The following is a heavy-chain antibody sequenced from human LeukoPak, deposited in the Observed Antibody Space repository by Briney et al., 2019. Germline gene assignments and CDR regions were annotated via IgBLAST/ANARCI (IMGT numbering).Heavy chain of an antibody. CDR1: GYTFTNYY. D-gene: IGHD3-22*01. CDR3: ARAHYASSNIKVPFDV. CDR2: DPSAGST. V-gene: IGHV1-46*01. Sequence: ASVKVSCKASGYTFTNYYMHWVRQAPGQGLIDPSAGSTTYAQKFQGRVTMTRDTATSTVYMELSSLRSDDTAVYYCARAHYASSNIKVPFDVWGKGTTVTVSS. J-gene: IGHJ6*04.